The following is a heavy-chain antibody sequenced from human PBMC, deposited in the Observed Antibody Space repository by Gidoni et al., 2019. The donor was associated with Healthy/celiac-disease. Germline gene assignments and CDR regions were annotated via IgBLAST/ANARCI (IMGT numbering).Heavy chain of an antibody. J-gene: IGHJ4*02. D-gene: IGHD3-22*01. CDR2: ISYDGSNK. V-gene: IGHV3-30-3*01. CDR1: GFTFSSYA. Sequence: QVQLVAPGGGVVPPGSSLILSCAASGFTFSSYAMHWVRQAPGKGLEWVAVISYDGSNKYYADSVKGRFTISRDNSKNTLYLQMNSLRAEDTAVYYCARVSWDDSSGTLDYWGQGTLVTVSS. CDR3: ARVSWDDSSGTLDY.